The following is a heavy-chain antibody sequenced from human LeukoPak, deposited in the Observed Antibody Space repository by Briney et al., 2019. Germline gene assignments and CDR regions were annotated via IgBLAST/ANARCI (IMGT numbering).Heavy chain of an antibody. D-gene: IGHD3-9*01. Sequence: GGSLRLSCAASGFTFSSYAMSWVRQAPGKGLEWVSAISGSGGSTYYADSVKGRFTISRDNSKNTLYLQMNSLRAEDTAVYYCAKTKRNEYYDILTDYYAGYDFDYWGQGTLVTVSS. CDR3: AKTKRNEYYDILTDYYAGYDFDY. CDR1: GFTFSSYA. CDR2: ISGSGGST. J-gene: IGHJ4*02. V-gene: IGHV3-23*01.